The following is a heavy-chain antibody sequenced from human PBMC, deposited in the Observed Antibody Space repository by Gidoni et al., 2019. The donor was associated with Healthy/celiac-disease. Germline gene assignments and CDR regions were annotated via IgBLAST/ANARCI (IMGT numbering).Heavy chain of an antibody. CDR3: ARGGVTTKSNMQRPNYYDTGYGMDV. Sequence: QVQLVQSGAEVKKPGSSVKVSCKASGGTFSSHAISWVRQAPGKGLEWMGRIIPILGIANYAQKFQGRVTITADKSTSTAYMELSSLRSEDTAVYYCARGGVTTKSNMQRPNYYDTGYGMDVWGQGTTVTVSS. D-gene: IGHD4-17*01. J-gene: IGHJ6*02. CDR1: GGTFSSHA. CDR2: IIPILGIA. V-gene: IGHV1-69*04.